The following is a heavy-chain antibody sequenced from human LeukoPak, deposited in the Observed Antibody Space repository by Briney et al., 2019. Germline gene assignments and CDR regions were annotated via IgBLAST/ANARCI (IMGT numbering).Heavy chain of an antibody. D-gene: IGHD1-14*01. CDR2: ISAYNANT. CDR1: GYTFTSYG. V-gene: IGHV1-18*01. CDR3: ARDEVYNPLVH. J-gene: IGHJ4*02. Sequence: ASVKVSCKASGYTFTSYGISWVRQAPGQGLEWMGWISAYNANTNYAQKLQGRVTMTTDTSTSTAYMELRSLRSDDTAMYYCARDEVYNPLVHWGQGTLVTVSS.